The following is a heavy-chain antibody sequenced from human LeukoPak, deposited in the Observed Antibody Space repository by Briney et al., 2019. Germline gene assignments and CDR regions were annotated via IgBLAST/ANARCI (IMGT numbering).Heavy chain of an antibody. CDR3: ARRRHPGTLTNWFDP. CDR2: MNPNSGNT. J-gene: IGHJ5*02. CDR1: GYAFTSYD. D-gene: IGHD6-13*01. V-gene: IGHV1-8*01. Sequence: GASVTVSCRASGYAFTSYDINWVRQATGQGLEWMGWMNPNSGNTGYAQKFQGRVTMTRNTSISTAYMELSSLRSEDTAVYYCARRRHPGTLTNWFDPWGQGTLVTVSS.